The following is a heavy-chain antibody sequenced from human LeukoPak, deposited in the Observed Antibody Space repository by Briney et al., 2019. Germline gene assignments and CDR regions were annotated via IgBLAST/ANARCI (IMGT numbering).Heavy chain of an antibody. V-gene: IGHV3-21*01. CDR3: ARAGDLENFDY. Sequence: GGSLRLSCAASGLTFSSYSMNWVRQAPGKRLEWVSSISSSSSYIYYADSVKGRFTISRDNAKNSLYLQMNSLRAEDTAVYYCARAGDLENFDYWGQGTLVTVSS. CDR1: GLTFSSYS. D-gene: IGHD7-27*01. CDR2: ISSSSSYI. J-gene: IGHJ4*02.